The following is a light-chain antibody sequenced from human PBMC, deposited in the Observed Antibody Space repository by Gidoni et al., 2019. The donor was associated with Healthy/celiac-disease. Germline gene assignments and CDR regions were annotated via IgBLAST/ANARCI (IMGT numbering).Light chain of an antibody. Sequence: AIRMTHSPSSFSASTGDRVTSTCRARQGISSYLAWYQQKPGKAPKLLIYAASTLQSGGPSRFSGSGSGTDFTLTLSCLQSEDFATYYCQQYYSYPPKTFGQGTKLEIK. CDR1: QGISSY. CDR2: AAS. V-gene: IGKV1-8*01. CDR3: QQYYSYPPKT. J-gene: IGKJ2*01.